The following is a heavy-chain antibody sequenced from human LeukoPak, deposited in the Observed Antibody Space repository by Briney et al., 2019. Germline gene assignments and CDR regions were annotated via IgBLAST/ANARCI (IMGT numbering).Heavy chain of an antibody. D-gene: IGHD3-3*01. J-gene: IGHJ6*03. CDR3: AREHYDFWSGYYTPRYYYYYMDA. CDR2: VIPIFGTA. Sequence: SVKVSCKASGGTFSSYAISWVRQAPGQGLEWMGGVIPIFGTANYAQKFQGRVTITADESTSTAYMELSSLRSEDTAVYYCAREHYDFWSGYYTPRYYYYYMDAWGKGTTVTVSS. V-gene: IGHV1-69*01. CDR1: GGTFSSYA.